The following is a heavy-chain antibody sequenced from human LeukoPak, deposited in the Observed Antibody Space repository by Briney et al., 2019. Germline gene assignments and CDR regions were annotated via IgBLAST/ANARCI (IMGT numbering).Heavy chain of an antibody. J-gene: IGHJ4*02. V-gene: IGHV4-39*01. CDR2: IHDSGST. D-gene: IGHD3-16*02. CDR3: ARRAMITFGGVIVSFRDY. Sequence: SETLSLTCSVSGGSSSSSSYYWGWIRQPPGKGLEWIGSIHDSGSTGYNPSLKSRVTISVDTSKNQFSLKLSSVTAADTAVYYCARRAMITFGGVIVSFRDYWGQGTLVTVSS. CDR1: GGSSSSSSYY.